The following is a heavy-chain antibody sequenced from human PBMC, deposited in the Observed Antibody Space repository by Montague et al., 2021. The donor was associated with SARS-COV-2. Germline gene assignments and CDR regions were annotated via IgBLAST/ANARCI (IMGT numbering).Heavy chain of an antibody. V-gene: IGHV4/OR15-8*02. D-gene: IGHD4-11*01. CDR3: AGKASTVPADD. CDR2: ISYGGNA. J-gene: IGHJ4*02. CDR1: GVSITSTNW. Sequence: SETLSLTCAVSGVSITSTNWWSLVRQPPGKGLEWIGEISYGGNATYNPSLKSRATISMDRSRNLFSLKPSSVTAADTAIYYCAGKASTVPADDWGQGTLVTVS.